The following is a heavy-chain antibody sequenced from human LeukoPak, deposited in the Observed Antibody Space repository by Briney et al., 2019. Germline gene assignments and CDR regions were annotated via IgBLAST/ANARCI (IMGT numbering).Heavy chain of an antibody. CDR3: ARGRDKITIFGVVIIYPLDY. V-gene: IGHV1-8*01. CDR1: GYTFTSYD. J-gene: IGHJ4*02. CDR2: MNPNSGNT. Sequence: ASVKVSCKASGYTFTSYDINWVRQATGQGLEWMGWMNPNSGNTGYAQKFQGRVTMTRNTSISTAYMELSSLRSEDTAVYYCARGRDKITIFGVVIIYPLDYWGQGTLATVSS. D-gene: IGHD3-3*01.